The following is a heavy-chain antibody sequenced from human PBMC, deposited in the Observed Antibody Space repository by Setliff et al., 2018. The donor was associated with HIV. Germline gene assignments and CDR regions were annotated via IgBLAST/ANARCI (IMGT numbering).Heavy chain of an antibody. V-gene: IGHV3-48*02. CDR2: ISTSGSTI. Sequence: GGSLRLSCEASGFTFSIYNMNWVRQAPGKGLEWVSYISTSGSTIYYADSVKGRFTISRDNGKKSLYLQMDSLRDEDTAVYYCARKLQPGYGIDVWGQGTTVTVSS. J-gene: IGHJ6*02. D-gene: IGHD5-18*01. CDR3: ARKLQPGYGIDV. CDR1: GFTFSIYN.